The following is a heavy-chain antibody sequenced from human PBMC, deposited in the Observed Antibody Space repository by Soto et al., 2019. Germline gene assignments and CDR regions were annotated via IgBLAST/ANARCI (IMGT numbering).Heavy chain of an antibody. CDR3: AKARYYYDSSGLPYWYFDL. CDR2: ISGSGGST. J-gene: IGHJ2*01. CDR1: GFTFSSYA. V-gene: IGHV3-23*01. Sequence: EVQLLESGGGLVQPGGSLRLSCAASGFTFSSYAMSWVRQAPGKGLEWVSAISGSGGSTYYADSVKGRFTISRDNSKNTLYLQMNSLRAEDTAVYYCAKARYYYDSSGLPYWYFDLWGRGTLVTVSS. D-gene: IGHD3-22*01.